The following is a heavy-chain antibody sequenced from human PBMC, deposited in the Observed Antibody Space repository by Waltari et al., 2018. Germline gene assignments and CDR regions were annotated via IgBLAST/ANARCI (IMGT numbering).Heavy chain of an antibody. CDR2: INEDGGEK. CDR1: AFRTEW. J-gene: IGHJ3*02. V-gene: IGHV3-7*01. Sequence: DVQPVESGGGLVQPGGSLRLSCEVSAFRTEWMDRVRQAPGKGLQWVANINEDGGEKYYLDSVKGRFTISRDNAKKLVYLEMNTLRAEDTATYYCSKRLEIWGRGTMVAVS. CDR3: SKRLEI.